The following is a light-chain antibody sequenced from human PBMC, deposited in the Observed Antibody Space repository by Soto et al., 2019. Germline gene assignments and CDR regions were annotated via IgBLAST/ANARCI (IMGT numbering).Light chain of an antibody. CDR3: QAYDYSLTASV. CDR2: DVN. J-gene: IGLJ3*02. CDR1: TGDIGGYNY. Sequence: QSVLTQPRSVSGSPGQSVTISCTGATGDIGGYNYVSWYQHHPGKAPKLIIFDVNKRPSGVHDRFSGSKSGNTASLTISGLQPEDEADYYCQAYDYSLTASVFGGGTKVTVL. V-gene: IGLV2-11*01.